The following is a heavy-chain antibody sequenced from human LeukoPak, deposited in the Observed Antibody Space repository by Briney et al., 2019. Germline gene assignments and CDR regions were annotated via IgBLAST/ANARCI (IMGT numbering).Heavy chain of an antibody. CDR3: ARGRGKLLPGDY. CDR1: GYTFAKYA. J-gene: IGHJ4*02. D-gene: IGHD2-15*01. V-gene: IGHV1-18*04. Sequence: ASVKVSCKSSGYTFAKYAIHWVRHAPGQRLEWMGWISAYNGNTNHAQKLQGRVTMTTDTSTSTAYMELRSLRSDDTAVYYCARGRGKLLPGDYWGQGTLVTVSS. CDR2: ISAYNGNT.